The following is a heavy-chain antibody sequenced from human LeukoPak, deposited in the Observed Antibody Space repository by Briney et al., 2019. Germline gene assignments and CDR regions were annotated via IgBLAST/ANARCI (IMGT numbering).Heavy chain of an antibody. J-gene: IGHJ4*02. CDR3: ARGPKGGLDF. V-gene: IGHV1-18*01. D-gene: IGHD3-16*01. CDR1: GYTFTTYG. Sequence: ASVKVSCKASGYTFTTYGISWVRQAPGQGREWMGWISAYNGITKYAQNLQGRVTMTTDTSPSTAYMELRSLPSDDTARYFCARGPKGGLDFRGQGTLVTVSS. CDR2: ISAYNGIT.